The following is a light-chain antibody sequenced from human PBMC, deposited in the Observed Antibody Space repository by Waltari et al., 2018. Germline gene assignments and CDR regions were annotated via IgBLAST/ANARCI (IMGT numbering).Light chain of an antibody. CDR3: QQYDNWLGT. CDR2: GAS. J-gene: IGKJ1*01. V-gene: IGKV3-15*01. CDR1: QSIRSN. Sequence: EIVMRQSPATLSVFPGERATLSCRASQSIRSNLAWYQHKPGQAPRLLIYGASTRATGIPAMFSGSGSGTEFTLTISSLQSEDFAVYFCQQYDNWLGTFGQGTKVEIK.